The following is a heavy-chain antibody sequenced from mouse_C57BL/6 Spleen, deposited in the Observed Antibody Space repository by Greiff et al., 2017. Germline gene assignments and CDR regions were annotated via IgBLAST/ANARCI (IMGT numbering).Heavy chain of an antibody. D-gene: IGHD2-2*01. CDR1: GFSLSTFGMG. CDR3: DRIDGYQAWFAY. V-gene: IGHV8-8*01. J-gene: IGHJ3*01. CDR2: IWWDDDE. Sequence: QVTLKESGPGILQPSQTLSLTCAFSGFSLSTFGMGVGWIRPPSGKGLEWLAHIWWDDDEYYNTALESRLTISKDTSKNQVFLRIANVDTADTATYDCDRIDGYQAWFAYWGQGTLVTVYA.